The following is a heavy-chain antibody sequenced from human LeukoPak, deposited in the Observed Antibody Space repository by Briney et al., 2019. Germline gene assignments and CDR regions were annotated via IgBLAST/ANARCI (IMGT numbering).Heavy chain of an antibody. CDR3: ARYDSSGLGFDL. CDR2: IHYSGST. J-gene: IGHJ2*01. CDR1: GGSMSYYY. Sequence: SETLSLTCTVYGGSMSYYYWSWIRKPPGKGLEWIGYIHYSGSTTYNPSLKSRVTISVDMSKNQVSLKLSSVTAADTAVYYCARYDSSGLGFDLWGRGTLVTVSS. V-gene: IGHV4-59*01. D-gene: IGHD3-22*01.